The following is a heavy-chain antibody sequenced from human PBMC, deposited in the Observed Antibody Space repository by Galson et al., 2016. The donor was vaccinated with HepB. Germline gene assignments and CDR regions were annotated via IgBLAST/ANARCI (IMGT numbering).Heavy chain of an antibody. CDR3: TRDPGYYDSSGYYYPGPFD. Sequence: SLRXSCAASGXXFSXXXMHXXXQAXXKGLEWVAMIWSDGSXKYYIDSVKGRFTISRDNFQNTLYLQMNSLRAEDTAGYYCTRDPGYYDSSGYYYPGPFDWGQGXXVTVSS. D-gene: IGHD3-22*01. J-gene: IGHJ4*02. CDR1: GXXFSXXX. V-gene: IGHV3-33*01. CDR2: IWSDGSXK.